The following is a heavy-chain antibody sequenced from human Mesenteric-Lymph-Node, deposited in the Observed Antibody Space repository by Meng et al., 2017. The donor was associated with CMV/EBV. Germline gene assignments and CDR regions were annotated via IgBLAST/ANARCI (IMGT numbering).Heavy chain of an antibody. CDR3: ARSFSSNWANWYFDL. Sequence: SGYTFTNFGTSWLRQAPGQGPEWMGWINTFNGYTSYAQKLQGRVTMTRDTSTSTAYMELRGLRSDDTAVYYCARSFSSNWANWYFDLWGRGTLVTVSS. V-gene: IGHV1-18*01. CDR1: GYTFTNFG. J-gene: IGHJ2*01. CDR2: INTFNGYT. D-gene: IGHD1-1*01.